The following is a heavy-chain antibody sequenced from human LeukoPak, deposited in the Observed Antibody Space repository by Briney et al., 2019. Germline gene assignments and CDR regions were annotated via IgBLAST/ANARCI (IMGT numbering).Heavy chain of an antibody. CDR2: IKSKSEGGPT. V-gene: IGHV3-15*01. CDR3: SSLGVRGIFISEPPFGS. D-gene: IGHD3-10*01. CDR1: GLPFKNGR. Sequence: PGGSLRLPCAASGLPFKNGRMSWVRQAPGKGLEWVGRIKSKSEGGPTEYAEPVKGNFTISRDDSTHTLFLQMNTLKTEDTAMYYCSSLGVRGIFISEPPFGSWGQGTLVTVSS. J-gene: IGHJ4*02.